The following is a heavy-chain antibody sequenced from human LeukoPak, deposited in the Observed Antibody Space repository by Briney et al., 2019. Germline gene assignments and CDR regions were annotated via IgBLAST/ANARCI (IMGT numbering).Heavy chain of an antibody. D-gene: IGHD1-26*01. Sequence: SETLSLTCAVSGGSISSSNWWSWVRQPPGKGLEWIGEIYHSGSTNYNPSLKSRVTISVDKSKNQFSLKLSSVAAADTAVYYCATSGVGANDALDIWGQGTMVTVSS. J-gene: IGHJ3*02. CDR3: ATSGVGANDALDI. CDR1: GGSISSSNW. V-gene: IGHV4-4*02. CDR2: IYHSGST.